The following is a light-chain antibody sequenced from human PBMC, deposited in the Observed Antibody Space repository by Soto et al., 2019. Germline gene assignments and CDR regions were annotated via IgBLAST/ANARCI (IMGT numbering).Light chain of an antibody. CDR2: GNS. CDR3: PSYDSSLSGSKVV. Sequence: QSVLTQPPSVSGAPGQRVTISCTGSSSNIGAGYDVHWYQQLPGTAHKLLIYGNSNRPSGVPDRFSGSKSGTSASLAITGLQAEDEADYYCPSYDSSLSGSKVVFGGGTKLTVL. V-gene: IGLV1-40*01. CDR1: SSNIGAGYD. J-gene: IGLJ2*01.